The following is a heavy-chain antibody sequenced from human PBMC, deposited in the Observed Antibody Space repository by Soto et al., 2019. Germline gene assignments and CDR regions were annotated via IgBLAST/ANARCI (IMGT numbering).Heavy chain of an antibody. Sequence: PGGSLRLSCAASGFTFSSYGMHWVRQAPGKGLEWVAVIWYDGSNKYYADSVKGRFTISRDNSKNTLYLQMNSLRAEDTAVYYRARDPKSINYYDSSGFDYWGQGTLVTVSS. V-gene: IGHV3-33*01. J-gene: IGHJ4*02. CDR1: GFTFSSYG. CDR3: ARDPKSINYYDSSGFDY. D-gene: IGHD3-22*01. CDR2: IWYDGSNK.